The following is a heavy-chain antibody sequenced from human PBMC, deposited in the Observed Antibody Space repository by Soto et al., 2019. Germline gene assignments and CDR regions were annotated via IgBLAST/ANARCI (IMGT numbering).Heavy chain of an antibody. CDR2: ISPNSGGT. CDR1: GYTFTGYY. J-gene: IGHJ6*03. CDR3: VRGSGLLWGYYYYYMDV. V-gene: IGHV1-2*04. D-gene: IGHD3-10*01. Sequence: ASVKVSCKASGYTFTGYYMHWVRQAPGQGLEWMGWISPNSGGTNYAQKFQGWVTMTRDTSISTAYMELSRLRSDDTAVYFFVRGSGLLWGYYYYYMDVWGKWTTVTVSS.